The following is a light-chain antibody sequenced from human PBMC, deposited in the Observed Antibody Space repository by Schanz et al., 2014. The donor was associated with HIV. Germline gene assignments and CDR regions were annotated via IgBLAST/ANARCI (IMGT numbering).Light chain of an antibody. V-gene: IGKV1-12*02. J-gene: IGKJ4*01. CDR3: QQANSFP. Sequence: DIQMTQSPSILSASVGDEVTITCRASQYISSWLAWYQQKPGQAPKFLIYRASTLESGVSSRFRGSGSGTDFTFTITSLQPEDFATCFCQQANSFPFGGGTKVEIK. CDR2: RAS. CDR1: QYISSW.